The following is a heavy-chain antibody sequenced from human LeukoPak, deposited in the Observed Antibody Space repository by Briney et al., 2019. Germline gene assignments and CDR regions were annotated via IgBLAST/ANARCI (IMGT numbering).Heavy chain of an antibody. CDR3: ARDGGPIVVVPAAESYYFDY. CDR2: ISSSGGST. Sequence: GGSLRLSCAASGFTFSNYAMSWVRQAPGKGLEWVSSISSSGGSTFYADSVKGRFTISRDNSKNTLYLQMNSLRAEDTAVYYCARDGGPIVVVPAAESYYFDYWGQGTLVTVSS. J-gene: IGHJ4*02. V-gene: IGHV3-23*01. D-gene: IGHD2-2*01. CDR1: GFTFSNYA.